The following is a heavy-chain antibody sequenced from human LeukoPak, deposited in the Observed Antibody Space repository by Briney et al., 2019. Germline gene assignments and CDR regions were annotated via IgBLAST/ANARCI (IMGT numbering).Heavy chain of an antibody. D-gene: IGHD1-26*01. V-gene: IGHV4-30-4*08. CDR3: ARGMGYIVGPDAFDI. CDR1: GGSISSGDYY. CDR2: IYYSGST. Sequence: SETLSLTCTVSGGSISSGDYYWSWIRQPPGMGLEWIGYIYYSGSTYYNPSLRSRVTISIDTSKNQFPLKLSSVTAADTAVYYCARGMGYIVGPDAFDIWGQGTMVTVSS. J-gene: IGHJ3*02.